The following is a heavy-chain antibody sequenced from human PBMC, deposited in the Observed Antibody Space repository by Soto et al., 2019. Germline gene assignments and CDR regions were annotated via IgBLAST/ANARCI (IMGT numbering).Heavy chain of an antibody. D-gene: IGHD5-18*01. CDR1: GDTFNSYV. CDR2: IITAFGTT. J-gene: IGHJ4*02. V-gene: IGHV1-69*01. Sequence: QVQLVQSGPEVKKPGSSVKVSCKASGDTFNSYVITWVRQAPGQGLEWLGGIITAFGTTSYAQNFQDRLTITADEAATTDHMELSSLTSDDTAMYYCTRSYGYTFGGSLDNWGQGTRVTFSS. CDR3: TRSYGYTFGGSLDN.